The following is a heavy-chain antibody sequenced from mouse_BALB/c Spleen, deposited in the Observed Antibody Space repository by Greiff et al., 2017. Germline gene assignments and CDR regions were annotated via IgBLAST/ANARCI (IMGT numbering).Heavy chain of an antibody. CDR1: GFTFSSYT. Sequence: EVMLVESGGGLVQPGGSLKLSCAASGFTFSSYTMSWVRQTPEKRLEWVAYISNGGGSTYYPDTVKGRFTISRDNAKNTLYLQMSSLKSEDTAMYYCARSPLYYGNPAWFAYWGQGTLVTVSA. V-gene: IGHV5-12-2*01. CDR2: ISNGGGST. D-gene: IGHD2-1*01. J-gene: IGHJ3*01. CDR3: ARSPLYYGNPAWFAY.